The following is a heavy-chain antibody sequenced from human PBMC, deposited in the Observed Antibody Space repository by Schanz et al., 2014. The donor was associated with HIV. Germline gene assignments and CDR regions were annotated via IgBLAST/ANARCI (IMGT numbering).Heavy chain of an antibody. J-gene: IGHJ6*02. D-gene: IGHD3-22*01. V-gene: IGHV1-58*01. CDR1: GFTFANSA. Sequence: QMYLVQSEPEVRKPGTSVTVSCKASGFTFANSAVQWVRQARGQRLEWIGWIVVGSGNTNYAQKFQERVTITRDMSTATAYMELTSLRSEDTAVYYCARGFYDSSDSGYLYGMGLWGQGTTVTVSS. CDR2: IVVGSGNT. CDR3: ARGFYDSSDSGYLYGMGL.